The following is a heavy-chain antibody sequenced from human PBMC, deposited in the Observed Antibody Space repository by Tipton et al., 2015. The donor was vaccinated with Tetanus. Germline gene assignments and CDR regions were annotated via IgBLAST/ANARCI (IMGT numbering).Heavy chain of an antibody. CDR3: AKDLPSGGSYRSLDY. J-gene: IGHJ4*02. Sequence: SLRLSCAASGFSFSNYAMSWVRQAPGKGLEWVSAISPSSDATFHADSVKGRLIISRDNSKDTLYLQMNSLRAEDTALYYCAKDLPSGGSYRSLDYWGQGTLVTVSS. CDR1: GFSFSNYA. CDR2: ISPSSDAT. D-gene: IGHD3-16*02. V-gene: IGHV3-23*01.